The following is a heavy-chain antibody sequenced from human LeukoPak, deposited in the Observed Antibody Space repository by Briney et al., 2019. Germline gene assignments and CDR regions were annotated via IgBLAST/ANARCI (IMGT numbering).Heavy chain of an antibody. Sequence: PSETLSLTCTVSGASISSSSYFWGWIRQSPGKGLECIGSVYYSGRTYYNPSLKSRVTISLDTSTNQFSLRLTSVTAADTAVYYCARPLDTSLANPFDIWGHGTMVTVSS. V-gene: IGHV4-39*01. CDR2: VYYSGRT. CDR3: ARPLDTSLANPFDI. D-gene: IGHD3-16*01. J-gene: IGHJ3*02. CDR1: GASISSSSYF.